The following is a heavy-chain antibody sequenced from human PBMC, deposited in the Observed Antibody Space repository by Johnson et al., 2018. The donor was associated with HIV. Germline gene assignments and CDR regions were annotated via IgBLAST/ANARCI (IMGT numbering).Heavy chain of an antibody. D-gene: IGHD4-17*01. CDR2: ISYDGSNK. V-gene: IGHV3-30*03. J-gene: IGHJ3*02. CDR1: GFTFSSYG. CDR3: ARMTTTVSHHDGFDI. Sequence: QMQLVESGGGVVQPGRSLRLSCAGSGFTFSSYGMHWVRQAPGKGLEWVAVISYDGSNKYYADSVKGRFTISRENAKNSLYLQMNRLRAEDTAVYYCARMTTTVSHHDGFDIWGQGTMVTVSS.